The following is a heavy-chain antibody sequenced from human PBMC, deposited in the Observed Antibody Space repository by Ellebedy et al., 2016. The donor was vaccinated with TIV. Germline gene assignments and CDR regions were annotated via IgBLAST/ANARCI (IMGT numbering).Heavy chain of an antibody. Sequence: SQTLSLTCAVSGDSVSSNTAAWNWIRQSPSRGLEWLGRTYYRSEWYNDYAVSVKGLITVNPETSKNQFSLQLNSVTPEDTAVYYCAREKALAGSEWFLDLWGRGTLLTVSS. CDR2: TYYRSEWYN. CDR1: GDSVSSNTAA. D-gene: IGHD6-19*01. V-gene: IGHV6-1*01. CDR3: AREKALAGSEWFLDL. J-gene: IGHJ2*01.